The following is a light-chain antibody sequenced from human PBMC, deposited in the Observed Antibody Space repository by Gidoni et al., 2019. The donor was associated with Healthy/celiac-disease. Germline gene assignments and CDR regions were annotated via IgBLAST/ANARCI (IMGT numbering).Light chain of an antibody. Sequence: IQMTQPPSSLSASVGARATITCRASQSISTYLAWYQQKPGKVPKLLIYAASTVETGVPARFSGSGSGTDFTLTISSLQPEDVATYYCQQYNSTPHTFGQGTKVEIK. CDR3: QQYNSTPHT. CDR2: AAS. CDR1: QSISTY. J-gene: IGKJ4*01. V-gene: IGKV1-27*01.